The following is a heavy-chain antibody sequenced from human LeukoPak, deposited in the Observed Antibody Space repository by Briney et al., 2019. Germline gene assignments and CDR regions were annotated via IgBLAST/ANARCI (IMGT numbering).Heavy chain of an antibody. D-gene: IGHD6-13*01. CDR1: GFTFSSYA. CDR2: ISYDGSNK. Sequence: GGSLRLSCAASGFTFSSYAMHWVRQAPGKGLEWVAVISYDGSNKYYADSVKGRFTISRDNSKNTLYLQMNSLRAEDTAVYYCAKDLGIAAAGTGYYYYGMDVWGQGTTVTVSS. V-gene: IGHV3-30-3*01. J-gene: IGHJ6*02. CDR3: AKDLGIAAAGTGYYYYGMDV.